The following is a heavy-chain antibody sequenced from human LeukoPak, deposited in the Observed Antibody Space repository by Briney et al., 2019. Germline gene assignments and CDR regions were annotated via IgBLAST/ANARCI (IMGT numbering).Heavy chain of an antibody. CDR1: GYTFTSYY. CDR2: INPSGGST. V-gene: IGHV1-46*01. Sequence: ASVKVSCKASGYTFTSYYMHWVRQAPGQGLEWMGIINPSGGSTSYAQKFQGRVTMTRDTSTSTVYMELSSLRSEDTAVYYCAREGHHGGRYYGSGSSAIDYWGQGTLVTVSS. J-gene: IGHJ4*02. D-gene: IGHD3-10*01. CDR3: AREGHHGGRYYGSGSSAIDY.